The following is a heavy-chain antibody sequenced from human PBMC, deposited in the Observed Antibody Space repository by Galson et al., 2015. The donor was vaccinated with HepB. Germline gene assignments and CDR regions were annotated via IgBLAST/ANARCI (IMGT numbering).Heavy chain of an antibody. CDR1: GFTFSSYS. CDR2: ISSSSSYI. V-gene: IGHV3-21*01. D-gene: IGHD1-1*01. Sequence: SLRLSCAASGFTFSSYSMNWVRQAPGKGLEWVSSISSSSSYIYYADSVKGRFTISRDNAKNSLYLQMNSLRAEDTAVYYCARGSERNDRYGMDVWGQGTTVTVSS. CDR3: ARGSERNDRYGMDV. J-gene: IGHJ6*02.